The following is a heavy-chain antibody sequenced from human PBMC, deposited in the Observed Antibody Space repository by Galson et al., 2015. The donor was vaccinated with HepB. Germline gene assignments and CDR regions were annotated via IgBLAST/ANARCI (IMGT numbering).Heavy chain of an antibody. J-gene: IGHJ1*01. D-gene: IGHD3-22*01. CDR3: ARAHYYDSSGSFKH. CDR1: GSTFTSYG. Sequence: SVTVSCKASGSTFTSYGISWVRQAPGQGLEWMGWISAYNGNTNYAQKLQGRVTMTTDTSTSTAYMELRSLRSDDTAVYYCARAHYYDSSGSFKHWGQGTLVTVSS. V-gene: IGHV1-18*04. CDR2: ISAYNGNT.